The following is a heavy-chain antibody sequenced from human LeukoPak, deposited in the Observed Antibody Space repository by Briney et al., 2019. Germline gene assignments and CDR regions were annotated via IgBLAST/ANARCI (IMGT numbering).Heavy chain of an antibody. CDR3: ARDSPVYYGSGSYYLYYYMDV. V-gene: IGHV3-21*01. D-gene: IGHD3-10*01. CDR1: GFTFSNYD. J-gene: IGHJ6*03. Sequence: PGGSLRLSCVASGFTFSNYDMNWVRQAPGKGLEWVSFISSSSSYIYYADSVKGRFTISRDNAKKSLYLQMNSLRAEDTAVYYCARDSPVYYGSGSYYLYYYMDVWGKGTTVTISS. CDR2: ISSSSSYI.